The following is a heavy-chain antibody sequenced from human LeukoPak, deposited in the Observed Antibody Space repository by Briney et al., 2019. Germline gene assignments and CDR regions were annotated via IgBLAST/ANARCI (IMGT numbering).Heavy chain of an antibody. CDR3: ARASYYYDSSGYQPWSLRPGYFDY. CDR1: GGSITSYY. D-gene: IGHD3-22*01. V-gene: IGHV4-59*08. Sequence: SETLSLTCTVSGGSITSYYWSWIRQPPGKGLEWIGYIYYSGSTNYNPSLKSRVTISVDRSKNQFSLKLSSVTAADTAVYYCARASYYYDSSGYQPWSLRPGYFDYWGQGTLVTVSS. CDR2: IYYSGST. J-gene: IGHJ4*02.